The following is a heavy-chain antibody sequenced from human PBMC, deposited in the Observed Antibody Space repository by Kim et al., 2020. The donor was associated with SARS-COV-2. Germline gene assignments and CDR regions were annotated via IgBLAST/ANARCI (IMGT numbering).Heavy chain of an antibody. CDR3: ARAQGDGGRAFDY. CDR2: IYYSGST. CDR1: GGSISSYY. Sequence: SETLSLTCTVSGGSISSYYWSWIRQPPGKGLEWIGYIYYSGSTNYNPSLKSRVTISVDTSKNQFSLKLSSVTAADTAVYYCARAQGDGGRAFDYWGQGTLVTVSS. J-gene: IGHJ4*02. D-gene: IGHD3-16*01. V-gene: IGHV4-59*01.